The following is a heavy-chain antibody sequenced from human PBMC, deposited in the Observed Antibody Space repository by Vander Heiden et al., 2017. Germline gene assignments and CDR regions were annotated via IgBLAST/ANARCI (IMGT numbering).Heavy chain of an antibody. J-gene: IGHJ6*02. V-gene: IGHV4-34*01. D-gene: IGHD2-15*01. CDR3: ARGVVAATYHYYGMDV. CDR2: INHSGST. Sequence: QVQLQQWGAGLLKPSATLSLTCAVYGGSFSGYYWSWIRQPPGKGLEWIGEINHSGSTNYNPSLKSRVTISVDTSKNQFSLKLSSVTAADTAVYYCARGVVAATYHYYGMDVWGQGTTVTVSS. CDR1: GGSFSGYY.